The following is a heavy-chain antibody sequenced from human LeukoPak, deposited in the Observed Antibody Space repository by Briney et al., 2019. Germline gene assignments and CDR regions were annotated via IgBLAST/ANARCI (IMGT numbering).Heavy chain of an antibody. CDR3: ARDDAYYYDSSGYPTVDY. CDR1: GYTLTSYA. V-gene: IGHV7-4-1*02. CDR2: INTNTGNP. J-gene: IGHJ4*02. Sequence: ASVKVSCKASGYTLTSYAMNWVRQAPAQGLQWMGWINTNTGNPTYAQGFTGRFVFSLDTSVSTAYLQISSLKAEDTAVYYCARDDAYYYDSSGYPTVDYWGQGTLVTVSS. D-gene: IGHD3-22*01.